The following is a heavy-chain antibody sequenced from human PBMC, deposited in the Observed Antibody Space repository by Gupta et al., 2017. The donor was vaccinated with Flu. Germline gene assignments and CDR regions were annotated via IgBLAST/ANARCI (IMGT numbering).Heavy chain of an antibody. CDR2: IYYTGST. V-gene: IGHV4-59*01. Sequence: SWIRQPPGKGLEWIGYIYYTGSTIYNPSLKSRVSMSVDTSKSQFSLEMKSVTAADTAVYYCARGPVRNWFDPWGQGILVTVSS. CDR3: ARGPVRNWFDP. J-gene: IGHJ5*02.